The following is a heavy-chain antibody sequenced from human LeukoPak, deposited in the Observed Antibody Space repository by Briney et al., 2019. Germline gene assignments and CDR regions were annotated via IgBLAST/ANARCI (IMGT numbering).Heavy chain of an antibody. CDR2: IYAKTGAT. V-gene: IGHV1-2*02. Sequence: ASVKVSCKASGYTFTDNYIHWVRQAPGQGLEWLGWIYAKTGATENAQKFQGRVTMARDTSINTAYMDLYSLNSDDTAVYYCARDAFGGDSFETWGQGTMVTVSS. J-gene: IGHJ3*02. CDR3: ARDAFGGDSFET. CDR1: GYTFTDNY. D-gene: IGHD3-10*01.